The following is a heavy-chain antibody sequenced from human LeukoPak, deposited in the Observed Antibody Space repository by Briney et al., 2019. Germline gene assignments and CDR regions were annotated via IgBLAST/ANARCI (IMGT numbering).Heavy chain of an antibody. CDR2: IYYSGST. J-gene: IGHJ5*02. Sequence: SETLSLTCTVSGGSISSYYWGWIRQPPGKGLEWIGYIYYSGSTNYNPSLKSRVTISVDTSKNQFSLKLSSVTAADTAVYYCARVEGFNWNYVFDPWGQGTLVTVSS. V-gene: IGHV4-59*01. D-gene: IGHD1-7*01. CDR1: GGSISSYY. CDR3: ARVEGFNWNYVFDP.